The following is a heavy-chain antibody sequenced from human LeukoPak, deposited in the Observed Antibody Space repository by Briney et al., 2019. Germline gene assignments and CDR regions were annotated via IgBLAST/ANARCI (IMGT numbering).Heavy chain of an antibody. Sequence: PSETLSLTCTVSGGSINTYFCSWIRKPAGKGLEWIGRIDASGSINYNPSLKSRVTMSVDRSKNQFSLKLSSVTAADTAVYYCAKVGSLSRGRNWVDPWGQGTLVTVSS. CDR2: IDASGSI. CDR1: GGSINTYF. CDR3: AKVGSLSRGRNWVDP. V-gene: IGHV4-4*07. J-gene: IGHJ5*02. D-gene: IGHD2-15*01.